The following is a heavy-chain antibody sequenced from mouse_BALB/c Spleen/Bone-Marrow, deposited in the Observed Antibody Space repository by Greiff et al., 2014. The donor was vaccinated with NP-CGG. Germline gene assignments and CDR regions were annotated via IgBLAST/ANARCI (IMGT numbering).Heavy chain of an antibody. V-gene: IGHV5-6*01. Sequence: DVQLQESGGDLVKPGGSLKLSCAASGFTFSTYGMSWVRQTPDKRLEWVATISSGGSYTYYPDSVKGRFTISRDNAKNTLYLQMSSLKSEDTAMYYCARQGGYFDYWGQGTTLTVSS. CDR2: ISSGGSYT. CDR1: GFTFSTYG. CDR3: ARQGGYFDY. J-gene: IGHJ2*01.